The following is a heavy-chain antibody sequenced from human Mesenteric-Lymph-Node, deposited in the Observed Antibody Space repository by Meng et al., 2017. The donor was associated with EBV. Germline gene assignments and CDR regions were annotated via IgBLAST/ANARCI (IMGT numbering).Heavy chain of an antibody. J-gene: IGHJ6*02. CDR1: GGSISSSNW. CDR2: IFQSGSA. Sequence: QVQLQESGAGLVRPAVTLSPSCFVLGGSISSSNWCSGVRQSPGKGLEWIGEIFQSGSANYNPSLKSRVTMSVDVPENQFSLKVNSVTAADTAVYYCARIPFGYQGMDVWGQGTTVTVSS. CDR3: ARIPFGYQGMDV. D-gene: IGHD3-16*01. V-gene: IGHV4-4*02.